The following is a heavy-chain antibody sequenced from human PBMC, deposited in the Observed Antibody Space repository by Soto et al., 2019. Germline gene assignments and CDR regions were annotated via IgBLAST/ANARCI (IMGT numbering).Heavy chain of an antibody. Sequence: ASVKVSCKASGGTFSSYAISWVRQAPGQGLEWMGGIIPIFGTANYAQKFQGRVTITADESTSTAYMELSSLRSEDTAVYYCARVVEQLVYYYYYMDVWGKGTTVTVSS. D-gene: IGHD6-6*01. J-gene: IGHJ6*03. CDR1: GGTFSSYA. V-gene: IGHV1-69*13. CDR2: IIPIFGTA. CDR3: ARVVEQLVYYYYYMDV.